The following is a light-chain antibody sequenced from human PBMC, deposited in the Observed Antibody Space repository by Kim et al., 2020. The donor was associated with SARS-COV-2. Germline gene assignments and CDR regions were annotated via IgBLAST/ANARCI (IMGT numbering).Light chain of an antibody. CDR1: GTDIGDFKY. CDR3: CLYSATIIL. J-gene: IGLJ2*01. Sequence: PGQSITISCTGTGTDIGDFKYVSWYQQHPGEGPKLIIYDVSHRPSGVSIRFSGSKSGNTASLIISDLHTEDEADYYCCLYSATIILFGGGTKLTVL. V-gene: IGLV2-14*03. CDR2: DVS.